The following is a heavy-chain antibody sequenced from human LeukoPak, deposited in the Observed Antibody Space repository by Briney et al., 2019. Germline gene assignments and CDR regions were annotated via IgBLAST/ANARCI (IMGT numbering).Heavy chain of an antibody. Sequence: PGGSLRLSCAASGFTVSSNYMSWVRQAPGKGLEWVSVIYSGGSTYYADSVKGRFAISRDNSKNTLYLQMNSLRAEDTAVYYCARDRTDAFDIWGQGTMVTDSS. J-gene: IGHJ3*02. CDR3: ARDRTDAFDI. CDR1: GFTVSSNY. V-gene: IGHV3-66*02. CDR2: IYSGGST.